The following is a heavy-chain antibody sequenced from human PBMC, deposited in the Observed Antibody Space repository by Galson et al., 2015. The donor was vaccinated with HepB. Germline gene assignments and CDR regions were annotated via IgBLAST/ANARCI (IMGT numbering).Heavy chain of an antibody. CDR2: INHSGST. J-gene: IGHJ4*02. V-gene: IGHV4-34*01. Sequence: ETLSLTCAVYGGSFSGYYWSWIRQPPGKGLEWIGEINHSGSTNYNPSLKSRVTISVDTSKNQFSLKLSSVTAADTAVYYCASLDILTGYVDYWGQGTLVTVSS. D-gene: IGHD3-9*01. CDR1: GGSFSGYY. CDR3: ASLDILTGYVDY.